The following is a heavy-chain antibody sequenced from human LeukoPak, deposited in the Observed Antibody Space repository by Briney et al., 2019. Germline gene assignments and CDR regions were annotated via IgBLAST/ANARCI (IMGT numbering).Heavy chain of an antibody. V-gene: IGHV3-48*01. D-gene: IGHD4-17*01. J-gene: IGHJ4*02. CDR2: ISSSSSTI. CDR3: ARESYGDYEDY. CDR1: GFTFSSYS. Sequence: GGSLRLSCAASGFTFSSYSMNWVRQAPGKGLEWVSCISSSSSTIYYADSVKGRFTISRDNSKNTLYLQMNSLRAEDTAVYYCARESYGDYEDYWGQGTLVTVSS.